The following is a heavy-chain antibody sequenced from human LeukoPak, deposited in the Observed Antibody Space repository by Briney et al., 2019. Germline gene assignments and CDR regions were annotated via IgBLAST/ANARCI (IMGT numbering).Heavy chain of an antibody. Sequence: PSETLSLTCTVSGGSISSYYWSWIRQPPGKGLEWIGYIYYSGGTNYNPSLKSRVTISVDTSKNQFSLKLSSVTAADTAVYYCARGSGYENFDYWGQGTLVTVSS. J-gene: IGHJ4*02. CDR2: IYYSGGT. CDR3: ARGSGYENFDY. V-gene: IGHV4-59*01. CDR1: GGSISSYY. D-gene: IGHD5-12*01.